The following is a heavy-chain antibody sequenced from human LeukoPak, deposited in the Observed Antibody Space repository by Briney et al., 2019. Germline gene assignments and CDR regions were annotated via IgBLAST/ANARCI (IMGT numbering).Heavy chain of an antibody. J-gene: IGHJ4*02. D-gene: IGHD3-22*01. V-gene: IGHV3-30-3*01. CDR2: ISYDGSNK. CDR3: ARDYYDSSGYYEY. Sequence: GGSLRLSCAASGFTFSSYAMHWVRQAPGKGLEWVAVISYDGSNKYYADSVKGRFTISRDNSKNTLYLQMSSLRAEDTAVYYCARDYYDSSGYYEYWGQGTLVTVSS. CDR1: GFTFSSYA.